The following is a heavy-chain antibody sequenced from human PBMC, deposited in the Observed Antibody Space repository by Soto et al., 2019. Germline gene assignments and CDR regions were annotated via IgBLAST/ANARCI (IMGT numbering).Heavy chain of an antibody. J-gene: IGHJ4*02. Sequence: GGSLRLSCVASGFTFSNYAMSWVRQAPGKGLDWVSGISGSGGGTDYADSVTGRFIISRDNSKNTLYLQMNSLRAEDTAVYFCAKALDSYGSGTNSWGQGTLVTVSS. D-gene: IGHD3-10*01. CDR2: ISGSGGGT. CDR3: AKALDSYGSGTNS. CDR1: GFTFSNYA. V-gene: IGHV3-23*01.